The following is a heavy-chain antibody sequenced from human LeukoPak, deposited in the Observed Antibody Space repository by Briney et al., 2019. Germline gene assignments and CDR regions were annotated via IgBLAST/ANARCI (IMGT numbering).Heavy chain of an antibody. Sequence: ASVKVSCEASGYTFTSYAMHWVRQAPGQRLEWMGWINAGNGNTKYSQKFQGRVTITRNTPASTAYMELSRLRSECTAVYYCARDMVRGVIIRYGYWGQGTLVTVSS. CDR2: INAGNGNT. V-gene: IGHV1-3*01. J-gene: IGHJ4*02. D-gene: IGHD3-10*01. CDR3: ARDMVRGVIIRYGY. CDR1: GYTFTSYA.